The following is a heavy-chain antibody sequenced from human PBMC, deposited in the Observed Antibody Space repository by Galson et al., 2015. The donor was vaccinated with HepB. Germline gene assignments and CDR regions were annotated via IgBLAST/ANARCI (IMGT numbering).Heavy chain of an antibody. CDR1: GGSFSGYY. V-gene: IGHV4-34*01. J-gene: IGHJ4*02. CDR3: ARGSVSLFGSGSYDY. D-gene: IGHD3-10*01. CDR2: INHSGST. Sequence: ETLSLTCAVYGGSFSGYYWSWIRQPPGKGLEWIGEINHSGSTNYNPSLKSRVTISVDTSKNQFSLKLSSVTAADTAGYYCARGSVSLFGSGSYDYGGQGTLVTVSS.